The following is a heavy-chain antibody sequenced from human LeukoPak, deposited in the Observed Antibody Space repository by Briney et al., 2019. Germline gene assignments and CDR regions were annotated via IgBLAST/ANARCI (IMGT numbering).Heavy chain of an antibody. CDR1: GFTFSSYW. CDR2: INSDGSSI. J-gene: IGHJ5*02. D-gene: IGHD3-9*01. V-gene: IGHV3-74*01. Sequence: PGGSLRLSCVVSGFTFSSYWMHWVRQDPGKGLVWVSRINSDGSSIRYADSVKGRFTISRDNAKNTLYLQMNSLRAEDTAVYYCARVNDILTGYYLGGAFDPWGQGTLVTVSS. CDR3: ARVNDILTGYYLGGAFDP.